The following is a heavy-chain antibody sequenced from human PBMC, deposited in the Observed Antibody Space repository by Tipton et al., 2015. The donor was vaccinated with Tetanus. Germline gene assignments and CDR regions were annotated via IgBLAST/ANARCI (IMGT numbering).Heavy chain of an antibody. CDR1: GFTFDDYA. Sequence: SLRLSCAASGFTFDDYAMHWVRQAPGKGLEWVSGITWTSGSIRYADSAKGRFTISRDNAKNSLYLQMNSLRAEDTALYYCAKDISISSSSWFDYWGQGTLVTVSS. J-gene: IGHJ5*01. D-gene: IGHD6-13*01. CDR2: ITWTSGSI. V-gene: IGHV3-9*01. CDR3: AKDISISSSSWFDY.